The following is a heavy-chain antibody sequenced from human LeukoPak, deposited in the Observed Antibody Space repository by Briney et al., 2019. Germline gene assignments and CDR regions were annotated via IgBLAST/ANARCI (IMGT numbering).Heavy chain of an antibody. CDR3: ARGTATVADPGGVYAY. V-gene: IGHV1-2*02. Sequence: ASVKVSCKASGYTFTDYYIYWVRQAPGQGLEWMGWINPNSGGTNSAQKFQGRVTTTGDTSISTAYMEVSSLRSDDTAVYYCARGTATVADPGGVYAYWGQGTLVTVSS. D-gene: IGHD2/OR15-2a*01. CDR2: INPNSGGT. CDR1: GYTFTDYY. J-gene: IGHJ4*02.